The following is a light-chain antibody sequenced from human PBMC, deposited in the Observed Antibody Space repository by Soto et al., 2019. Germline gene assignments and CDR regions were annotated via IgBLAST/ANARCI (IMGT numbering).Light chain of an antibody. CDR1: QDISNS. CDR2: DAY. V-gene: IGKV1-33*01. J-gene: IGKJ2*01. Sequence: DIQMTQSPSSLSASVGDRVTITCQASQDISNSLNWYQQKPGKAPKLLIYDAYNLEVGVPARFSGRGSGAHFTFTINRLQPEDIATYYCQQCDTLPYTFGQGTKLEIK. CDR3: QQCDTLPYT.